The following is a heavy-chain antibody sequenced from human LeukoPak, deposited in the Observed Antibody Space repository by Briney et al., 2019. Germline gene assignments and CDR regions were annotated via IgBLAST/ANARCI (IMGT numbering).Heavy chain of an antibody. CDR1: GYTFTSYD. V-gene: IGHV1-46*01. Sequence: GASVKASCKASGYTFTSYDLHWVRQAPGQGLEWMGFISPSGGSTGYAEQFQGRVTMTRDTSTNTVYMELSGLRSEDTAVYFCVRKEHGGTFDYLGQGTPVTVSS. J-gene: IGHJ4*02. CDR3: VRKEHGGTFDY. D-gene: IGHD3-16*01. CDR2: ISPSGGST.